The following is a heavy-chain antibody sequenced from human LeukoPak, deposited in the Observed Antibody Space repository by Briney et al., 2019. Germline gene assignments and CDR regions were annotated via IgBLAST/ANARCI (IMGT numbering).Heavy chain of an antibody. V-gene: IGHV4-4*07. CDR3: ARDTERLKSYGYFGNWFDP. Sequence: SETLSLTCTVSGGSISSYYWSWIRQPAGKGLEWIGRIYTSGSTNYNPSLKSRVTMSVDTSKNQFSLKLSSVTAADTAVYYCARDTERLKSYGYFGNWFDPWGQGTLVTVSS. CDR2: IYTSGST. D-gene: IGHD5-18*01. CDR1: GGSISSYY. J-gene: IGHJ5*02.